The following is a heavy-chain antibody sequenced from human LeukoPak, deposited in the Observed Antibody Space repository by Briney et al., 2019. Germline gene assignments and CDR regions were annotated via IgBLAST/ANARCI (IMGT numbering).Heavy chain of an antibody. J-gene: IGHJ4*02. CDR2: ISSSGSTI. D-gene: IGHD3-22*01. CDR3: ARDKHHYYDSSGFDY. CDR1: GFTFSDYY. Sequence: GGSLRLSCAASGFTFSDYYMSWIRQAPGKGLEWVSYISSSGSTIYYADSVKGRFTISRDNAKNSLYLQMNSLRAEDTAVYYCARDKHHYYDSSGFDYWGQGTLVTVSS. V-gene: IGHV3-11*04.